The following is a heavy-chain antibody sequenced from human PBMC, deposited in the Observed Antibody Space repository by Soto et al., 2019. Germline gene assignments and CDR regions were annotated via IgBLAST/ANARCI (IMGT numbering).Heavy chain of an antibody. Sequence: ASVKVSCKASGGTFSSYAISWVRQAPGQGLEWMGGIIPIFGTANYAQKFQGRVTITADESTSTAYMELSSLRSEDTAVYYCAREDYGGNSGNWFDPWGQGTLVTVSS. J-gene: IGHJ5*02. CDR2: IIPIFGTA. V-gene: IGHV1-69*13. CDR3: AREDYGGNSGNWFDP. D-gene: IGHD4-17*01. CDR1: GGTFSSYA.